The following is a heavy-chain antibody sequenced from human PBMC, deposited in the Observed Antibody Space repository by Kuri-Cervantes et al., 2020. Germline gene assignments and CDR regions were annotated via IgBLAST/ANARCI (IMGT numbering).Heavy chain of an antibody. CDR1: GFTFSSYG. Sequence: GGSLRLSCAASGFTFSSYGMHWVRQAPGKGLEWVAVIWYDGSNKYYADSVKGRFTISRDNAKNSLYLQMSSLRDEDTAVYYCARDLAVAGLFDYWGQGTLVTVSS. CDR2: IWYDGSNK. J-gene: IGHJ4*02. V-gene: IGHV3-33*01. D-gene: IGHD6-19*01. CDR3: ARDLAVAGLFDY.